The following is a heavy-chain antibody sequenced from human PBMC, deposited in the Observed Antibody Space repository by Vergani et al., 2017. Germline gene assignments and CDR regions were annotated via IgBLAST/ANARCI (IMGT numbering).Heavy chain of an antibody. D-gene: IGHD6-13*01. CDR3: VKGPAAAAYFDY. CDR1: GFTFSSYD. J-gene: IGHJ4*02. Sequence: EVQLEESGGGLVQPGGSLRLSCSASGFTFSSYDMYWVRQAPEKGLTYVSAITSNGGSTYYADSVKGRFTISRDNSKNTLYLQMSSLRAEDTAVYYCVKGPAAAAYFDYWGQGTLVTVSS. CDR2: ITSNGGST. V-gene: IGHV3-64D*06.